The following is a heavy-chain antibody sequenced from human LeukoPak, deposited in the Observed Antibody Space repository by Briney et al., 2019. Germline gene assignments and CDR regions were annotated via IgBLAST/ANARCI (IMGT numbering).Heavy chain of an antibody. CDR1: GFTVSSNY. V-gene: IGHV3-53*01. CDR3: AKDRTVYSSSWYDWFDP. D-gene: IGHD6-13*01. CDR2: IYSGGST. Sequence: GGSLRLSCAASGFTVSSNYMSWVRQAPGKGLEWVSVIYSGGSTYYADSVKGRFTISRDNSKNTLYLQMNSLRAEDTAVYYCAKDRTVYSSSWYDWFDPWGQGTLVTVSS. J-gene: IGHJ5*02.